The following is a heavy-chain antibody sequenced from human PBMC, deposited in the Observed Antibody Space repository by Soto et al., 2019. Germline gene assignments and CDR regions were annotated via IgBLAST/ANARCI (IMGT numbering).Heavy chain of an antibody. J-gene: IGHJ4*02. CDR1: GFTFSSYG. CDR2: ISYDGSNK. Sequence: GGSLRLSCAASGFTFSSYGMHWVRQAPGKGLEWVAVISYDGSNKYYADSVKGRFTISRDNSKNTLYLQMNSLRAEDTAVYYCAKDGGGPLTVAEPVASCGFDYWGQGTLVTVSS. D-gene: IGHD6-19*01. V-gene: IGHV3-30*18. CDR3: AKDGGGPLTVAEPVASCGFDY.